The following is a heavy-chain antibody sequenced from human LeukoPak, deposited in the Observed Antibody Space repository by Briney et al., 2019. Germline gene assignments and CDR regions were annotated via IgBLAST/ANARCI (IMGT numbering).Heavy chain of an antibody. V-gene: IGHV1-2*02. J-gene: IGHJ4*02. CDR1: GYTFTGYY. CDR2: ISPNSGGT. D-gene: IGHD2-2*01. Sequence: ASVKVSCKASGYTFTGYYMHWARQAPGQGLEWMGWISPNSGGTNYAQKFQGRVTMTRDTSISTAYMELSRLRSDDTAVYYCARDRGYCSSTSCSAVLFDYWGQGTLVTVSS. CDR3: ARDRGYCSSTSCSAVLFDY.